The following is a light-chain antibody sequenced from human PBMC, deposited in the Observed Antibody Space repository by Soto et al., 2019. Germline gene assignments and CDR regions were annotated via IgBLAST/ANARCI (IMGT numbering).Light chain of an antibody. Sequence: QSVLTQPPSVSGAPRQGGTISCSGSSSDIGNNAVNWYQQLPGKAPKLLIYYDDLLPSGVSDRFSASKSRPSASLAISGLQSEDDADYYCPAWDDSLNGYVFGPGTKLTVL. CDR2: YDD. J-gene: IGLJ1*01. CDR1: SSDIGNNA. CDR3: PAWDDSLNGYV. V-gene: IGLV1-36*01.